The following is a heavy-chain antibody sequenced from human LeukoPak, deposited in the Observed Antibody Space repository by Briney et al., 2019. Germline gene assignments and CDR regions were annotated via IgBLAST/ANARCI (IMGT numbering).Heavy chain of an antibody. CDR1: GFTFSSYS. CDR3: ARLRYCSSTSCYPYYYYYYMDV. CDR2: ISSSSSYI. Sequence: PGGSLRLSCAASGFTFSSYSMNWVRQAPGKGLEWVSSISSSSSYIYYADSVKGRFTISRDNAKNSLYLQMNSLRAEDTAVYYCARLRYCSSTSCYPYYYYYYMDVWGKGTTVTVSS. J-gene: IGHJ6*03. V-gene: IGHV3-21*01. D-gene: IGHD2-2*01.